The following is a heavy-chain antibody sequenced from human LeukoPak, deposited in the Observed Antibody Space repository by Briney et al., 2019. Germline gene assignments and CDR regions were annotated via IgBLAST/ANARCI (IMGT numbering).Heavy chain of an antibody. CDR1: GFTFSSYA. V-gene: IGHV3-23*01. CDR3: AKRRGLELTYYYYMDV. D-gene: IGHD1-7*01. Sequence: GGSLRLSCAASGFTFSSYAMSWVRQAPGKGLEWVSAISGSGGSTYYADSVKGRFTIFRDNSKNTLYLQMNSLRAEDTAVYYCAKRRGLELTYYYYMDVWGKGTTVTVSS. J-gene: IGHJ6*03. CDR2: ISGSGGST.